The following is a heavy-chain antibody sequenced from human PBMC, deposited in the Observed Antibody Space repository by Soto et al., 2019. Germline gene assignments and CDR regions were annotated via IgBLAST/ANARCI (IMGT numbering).Heavy chain of an antibody. Sequence: GGSLRLSCAASGFTFSTYTMNWVRQAPGKGLEWVSSISSGNGYIYYADSVKGRFTISRDNTKNSLYLQMNSLRAEDTAVYYCAKPNGDSSGYNFDYWGQGTLVTVSS. CDR2: ISSGNGYI. D-gene: IGHD3-22*01. J-gene: IGHJ4*02. V-gene: IGHV3-21*01. CDR1: GFTFSTYT. CDR3: AKPNGDSSGYNFDY.